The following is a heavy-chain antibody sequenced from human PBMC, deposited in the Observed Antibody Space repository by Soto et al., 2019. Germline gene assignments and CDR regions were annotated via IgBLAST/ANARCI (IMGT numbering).Heavy chain of an antibody. D-gene: IGHD2-15*01. J-gene: IGHJ3*02. CDR1: GFTFSSYA. CDR3: AREGWDIVVVVAARRPGAFDI. Sequence: PGGSLRLSCAASGFTFSSYAMSWDRQAPGKGLEWVSAISGSGGSTYYADSVKGRFTINPDTSKNQFSLQLNSVTPEDTAVYYCAREGWDIVVVVAARRPGAFDIWGQGTMVTVSS. V-gene: IGHV3-23*01. CDR2: ISGSGGST.